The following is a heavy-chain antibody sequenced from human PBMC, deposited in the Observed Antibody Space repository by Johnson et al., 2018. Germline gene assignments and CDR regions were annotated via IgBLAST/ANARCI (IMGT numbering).Heavy chain of an antibody. Sequence: QVQLVQSGGGVVQPGRSLRLSCAASGFTFSSNGMNWVRQAPGKGLAWVAGIWYDGSNKYYADSVKVRFTISRDNSKNTLYLQMNSVGAEDTAVYYCARAGGAGAGGALDIWGQGAMVTVSS. CDR1: GFTFSSNG. V-gene: IGHV3-33*01. J-gene: IGHJ3*02. CDR2: IWYDGSNK. D-gene: IGHD3-16*01. CDR3: ARAGGAGAGGALDI.